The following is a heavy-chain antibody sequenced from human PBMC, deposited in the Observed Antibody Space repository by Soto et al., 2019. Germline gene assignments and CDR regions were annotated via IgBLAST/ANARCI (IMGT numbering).Heavy chain of an antibody. CDR1: GFTFSSYS. V-gene: IGHV3-48*01. CDR3: VRDNDGAQYSNRYNDY. D-gene: IGHD1-26*01. Sequence: HPGGSLRLSCAASGFTFSSYSMNWVRQAPGKGLEWVSYISSSSGSIFYADSVKGRFTISRDNARNSLYLQMNRLRAEDAAIYYCVRDNDGAQYSNRYNDYWGQGTRVTVSS. J-gene: IGHJ4*02. CDR2: ISSSSGSI.